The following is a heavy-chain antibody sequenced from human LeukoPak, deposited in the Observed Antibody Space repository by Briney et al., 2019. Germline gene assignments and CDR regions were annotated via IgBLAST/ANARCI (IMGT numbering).Heavy chain of an antibody. CDR3: ARWARYCSSGSCYSWFDP. CDR1: GFTFRSYW. V-gene: IGHV3-7*01. J-gene: IGHJ5*02. CDR2: MKLDGSEE. Sequence: QTGGSLRLSCAASGFTFRSYWMSWVRQALGKGLEWVANMKLDGSEEYYVDSVKGRFTISSDNAKNSLYLQMNSLRVDDTAVYYCARWARYCSSGSCYSWFDPWGQGTLVTVSS. D-gene: IGHD2-15*01.